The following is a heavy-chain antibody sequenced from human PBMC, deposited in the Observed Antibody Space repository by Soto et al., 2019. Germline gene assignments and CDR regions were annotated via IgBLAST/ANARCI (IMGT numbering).Heavy chain of an antibody. Sequence: SETLSLTCTVSGGSISSSSYYWGWIRQPPGKGLEWIGSIYYSGSTYYNPSLKSRVTISVDTSKNQFSLKLSSVTAADTAVYYCAREAREVVTPSWFDPWGQGTLVTSPQ. D-gene: IGHD2-21*02. CDR3: AREAREVVTPSWFDP. V-gene: IGHV4-39*07. J-gene: IGHJ5*02. CDR2: IYYSGST. CDR1: GGSISSSSYY.